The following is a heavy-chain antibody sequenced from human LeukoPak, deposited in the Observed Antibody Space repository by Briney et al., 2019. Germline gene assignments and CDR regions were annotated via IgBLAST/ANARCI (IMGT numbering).Heavy chain of an antibody. CDR3: ARRFYDSSGYYPTFDY. V-gene: IGHV4-34*01. Sequence: TSETLSLTCAVYGGSFSGYYWSWIRQPPGKGLEWIGEVNQSGSTNYNSSLKSRVTISVDTSKNQFSLKLSSVTAADTAVYYCARRFYDSSGYYPTFDYWGQGTLVTVSS. CDR1: GGSFSGYY. J-gene: IGHJ4*02. CDR2: VNQSGST. D-gene: IGHD3-22*01.